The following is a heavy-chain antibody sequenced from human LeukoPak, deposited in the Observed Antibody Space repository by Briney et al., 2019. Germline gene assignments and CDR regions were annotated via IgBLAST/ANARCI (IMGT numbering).Heavy chain of an antibody. Sequence: SETLSLTCTVSGGSISTYYWSWIRQPPGKGLEWIGYIYYSGSTTYNPSLKSRVTISVDTSKNQFSLRLTSVTAADTAVYYCARDRQWLVPRSYYYGMDVWGQGTTVTVSS. CDR2: IYYSGST. CDR1: GGSISTYY. J-gene: IGHJ6*02. V-gene: IGHV4-59*13. CDR3: ARDRQWLVPRSYYYGMDV. D-gene: IGHD6-19*01.